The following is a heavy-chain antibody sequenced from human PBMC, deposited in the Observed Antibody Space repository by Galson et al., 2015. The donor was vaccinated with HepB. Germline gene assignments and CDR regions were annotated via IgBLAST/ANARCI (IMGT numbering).Heavy chain of an antibody. CDR1: GFTFSSYW. CDR2: IKQDGSEK. CDR3: ARDGQAYGDYGLDP. Sequence: SLRLSCAASGFTFSSYWMSWVRQAPGKGLEWVANIKQDGSEKYYVDSVKGRYTISRDNAKNSLYLQMNSLRAEDTAVYYCARDGQAYGDYGLDPWGQGTLVTVSS. V-gene: IGHV3-7*03. J-gene: IGHJ5*02. D-gene: IGHD4-17*01.